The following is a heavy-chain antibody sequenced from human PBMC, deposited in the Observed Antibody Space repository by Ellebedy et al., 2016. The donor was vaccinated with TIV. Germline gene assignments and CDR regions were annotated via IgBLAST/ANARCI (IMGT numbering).Heavy chain of an antibody. J-gene: IGHJ4*02. V-gene: IGHV4-31*03. Sequence: SETLSLTXTVSGGSISSGAYYWTWIRQHPGKGLEWIGYISYSGSTYYNPSLKSRGTISVDTSKNQFSLKLSSMTAADTAVYYCARRGEYSGYEIDYWGQGTLVTVSS. CDR1: GGSISSGAYY. D-gene: IGHD5-12*01. CDR3: ARRGEYSGYEIDY. CDR2: ISYSGST.